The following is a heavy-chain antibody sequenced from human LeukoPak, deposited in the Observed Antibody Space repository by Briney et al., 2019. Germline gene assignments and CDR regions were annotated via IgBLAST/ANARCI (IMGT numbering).Heavy chain of an antibody. CDR1: GGSISSYY. D-gene: IGHD6-13*01. V-gene: IGHV4-59*01. Sequence: SETLSLTCTVSGGSISSYYWSWIRQPPGKGLEWIGYTYYSGSTNYNPSLKSRVTISVDTSKNQFSLKLSSVTAADTAVYYCARGRFSRSWLDYWGQGTLVTVSS. CDR3: ARGRFSRSWLDY. CDR2: TYYSGST. J-gene: IGHJ4*02.